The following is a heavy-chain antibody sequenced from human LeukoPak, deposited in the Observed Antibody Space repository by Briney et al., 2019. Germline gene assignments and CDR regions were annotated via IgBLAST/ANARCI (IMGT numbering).Heavy chain of an antibody. CDR3: AREGYKLVRGVILPYYYYYMDV. CDR1: GFTFSDNY. J-gene: IGHJ6*03. D-gene: IGHD3-10*01. CDR2: ISSSATSI. Sequence: PGGSLRLSCAASGFTFSDNYMSWIRQAPGKGLEWVSYISSSATSIYYADSVKGRFTISRDNAKNSLYLQMNSLRAEDTAVYYCAREGYKLVRGVILPYYYYYMDVWGKGTTVTVSS. V-gene: IGHV3-11*01.